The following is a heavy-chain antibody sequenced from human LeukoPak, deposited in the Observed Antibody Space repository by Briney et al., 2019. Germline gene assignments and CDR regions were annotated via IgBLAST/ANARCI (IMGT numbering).Heavy chain of an antibody. Sequence: GGSLRLSCAASGFTFSSYSMNWVRQAPGKGLEWVSYISSSGSTIYYADSVKGRFTISRDKAKNSLYLQINSLRAEDTALYYCVRGGELVGSYFDYWGPGTLVTVSS. D-gene: IGHD3-16*01. J-gene: IGHJ4*02. V-gene: IGHV3-48*01. CDR2: ISSSGSTI. CDR1: GFTFSSYS. CDR3: VRGGELVGSYFDY.